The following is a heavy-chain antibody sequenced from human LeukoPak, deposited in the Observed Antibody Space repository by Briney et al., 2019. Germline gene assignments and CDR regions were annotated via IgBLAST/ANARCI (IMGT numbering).Heavy chain of an antibody. V-gene: IGHV1-18*01. J-gene: IGHJ3*02. CDR1: GYTFTSYG. CDR2: ISAYNGNT. D-gene: IGHD6-19*01. Sequence: ASVKVSCKASGYTFTSYGISWVRQAPGQGLEWMGWISAYNGNTNYAQKLQGRVTMTTDTSTSTAYMELRSLRSDDTAVYYCASSSGWYGGGFDAFDTWGQGTMVTVSS. CDR3: ASSSGWYGGGFDAFDT.